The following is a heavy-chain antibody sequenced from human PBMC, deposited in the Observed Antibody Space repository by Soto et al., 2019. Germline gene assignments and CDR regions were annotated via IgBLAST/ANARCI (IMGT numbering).Heavy chain of an antibody. V-gene: IGHV1-58*01. D-gene: IGHD3-22*01. CDR2: IVVASGNT. J-gene: IGHJ4*02. CDR1: GFTFTSSA. Sequence: SVKVSCKASGFTFTSSAVQWVRQARGQRLEWIGWIVVASGNTNYAQKFPERVTITRDMSTNTAYMELSSLRSEDTAVYYCAADLSGGYFFDYWGQGTLVTVSS. CDR3: AADLSGGYFFDY.